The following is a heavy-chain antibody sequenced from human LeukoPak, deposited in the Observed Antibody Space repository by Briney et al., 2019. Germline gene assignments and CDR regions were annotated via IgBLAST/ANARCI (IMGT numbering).Heavy chain of an antibody. V-gene: IGHV4-38-2*01. J-gene: IGHJ4*02. Sequence: SETLSLTCAVSGYSISSGYYWGWIRQPPGKGPEWIGSIYHSGSTYYNPSLKSRVTISVDTSKNQFSLKLSSVTAADTAVYYCARLRGYSGYEFDYWGQGTLVTVSS. CDR1: GYSISSGYY. CDR2: IYHSGST. D-gene: IGHD5-12*01. CDR3: ARLRGYSGYEFDY.